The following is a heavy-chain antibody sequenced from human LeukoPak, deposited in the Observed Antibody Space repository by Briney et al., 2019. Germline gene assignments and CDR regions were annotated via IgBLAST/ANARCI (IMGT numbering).Heavy chain of an antibody. CDR3: ARHDSPYTSGCPFDY. D-gene: IGHD6-19*01. J-gene: IGHJ4*02. CDR2: TYYSGST. V-gene: IGHV4-59*08. Sequence: PSETLSLTCTVSGGSITSYYWSWIRQSPGKGLEWIGNTYYSGSTNYNPSLKSRVTISVDTSKNQFSLKLSSVTAADTAVYYCARHDSPYTSGCPFDYWGQGTLVTVSS. CDR1: GGSITSYY.